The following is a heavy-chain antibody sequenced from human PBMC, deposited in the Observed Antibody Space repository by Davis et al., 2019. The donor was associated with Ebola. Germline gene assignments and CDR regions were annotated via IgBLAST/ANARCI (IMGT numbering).Heavy chain of an antibody. D-gene: IGHD3-16*01. Sequence: ESLEISCAASGFTFSYYWMTWVRQPPGKGLEWVGIIYDSGRTNYNPSLKSRVTISADTSKNQFSLNLRSVTAADTAVYYCVRFGRGAYWGQGTLVTVSS. J-gene: IGHJ4*02. V-gene: IGHV4-59*01. CDR1: GFTFSYYW. CDR2: IYDSGRT. CDR3: VRFGRGAY.